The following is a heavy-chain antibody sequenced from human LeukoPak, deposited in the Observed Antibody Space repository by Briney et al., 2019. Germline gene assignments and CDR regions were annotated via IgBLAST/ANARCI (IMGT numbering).Heavy chain of an antibody. Sequence: GGSLRLSCAVSGFTFDDYAMHWVRQAPGKGLEWVSGISWNSGSIDYADSVKGRFTISGDNAKNSLYLQMNSLRAEDTALYYCAKGASIAVAGTLDYWGQGTLVTVSS. D-gene: IGHD6-19*01. J-gene: IGHJ4*02. CDR3: AKGASIAVAGTLDY. V-gene: IGHV3-9*01. CDR1: GFTFDDYA. CDR2: ISWNSGSI.